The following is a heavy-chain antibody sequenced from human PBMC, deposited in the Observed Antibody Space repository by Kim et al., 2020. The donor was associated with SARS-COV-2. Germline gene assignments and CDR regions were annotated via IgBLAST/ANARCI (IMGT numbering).Heavy chain of an antibody. J-gene: IGHJ4*02. Sequence: GSLRLSCAASGFTFSNAWLNWVRQAPGKGLEWVGRIHSKTDGGTSDYAAPVKGRFTISRDDSKTTLYLQMDSLKTEDTAVYYCTTDIWTSRARDYWGQGTLVTVSS. CDR3: TTDIWTSRARDY. V-gene: IGHV3-15*01. D-gene: IGHD1-1*01. CDR2: IHSKTDGGTS. CDR1: GFTFSNAW.